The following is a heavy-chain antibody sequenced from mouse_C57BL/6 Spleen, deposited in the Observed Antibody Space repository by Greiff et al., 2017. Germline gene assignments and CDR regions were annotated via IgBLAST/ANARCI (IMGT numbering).Heavy chain of an antibody. V-gene: IGHV1-61*01. CDR1: GYTFTSYW. CDR3: ARYYEPYYYAMDY. J-gene: IGHJ4*01. Sequence: QVQLQQPGAELVRPGSSVKLSCKASGYTFTSYWMDWVKQRPGQGLEWIGNIYPSDSETHYNQKFKDKATLTVDKSSSTAYMQLSSLTSEYSAVYYCARYYEPYYYAMDYWGQGTSVTVSS. D-gene: IGHD2-4*01. CDR2: IYPSDSET.